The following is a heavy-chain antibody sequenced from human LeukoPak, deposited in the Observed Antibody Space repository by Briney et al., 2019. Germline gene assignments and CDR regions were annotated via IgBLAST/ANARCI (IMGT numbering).Heavy chain of an antibody. CDR3: AGAWNGDYSKLGY. Sequence: SVKVSCKASGGTFSSYAISWVRQAPGQGLEWMGGIIPIFGTANYAQKLQGRVTITADESTSTAYMELSSLRSEDTAVYYCAGAWNGDYSKLGYWGQGTLVTVSS. V-gene: IGHV1-69*13. CDR2: IIPIFGTA. J-gene: IGHJ4*02. CDR1: GGTFSSYA. D-gene: IGHD4-17*01.